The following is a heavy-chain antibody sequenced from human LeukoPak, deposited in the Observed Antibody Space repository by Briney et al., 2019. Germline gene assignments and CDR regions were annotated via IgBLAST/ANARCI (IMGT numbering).Heavy chain of an antibody. D-gene: IGHD2-2*01. CDR2: IKQDGSEK. Sequence: GGSLRLSCAASEFTFSSYWMSWVRQAPGKGLEWVANIKQDGSEKYYVDSVKGRFTISRDNAKNSLYLQMNSLRAEDTAVYYCARLFAVSIDYWGQGTLVTVSS. J-gene: IGHJ4*02. CDR1: EFTFSSYW. V-gene: IGHV3-7*01. CDR3: ARLFAVSIDY.